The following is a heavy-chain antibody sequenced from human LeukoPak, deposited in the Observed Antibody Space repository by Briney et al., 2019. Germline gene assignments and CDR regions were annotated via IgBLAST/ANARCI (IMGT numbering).Heavy chain of an antibody. CDR3: ARVGRRRANWFDP. J-gene: IGHJ5*02. CDR1: GYTLTELS. D-gene: IGHD3-16*01. V-gene: IGHV1-24*01. Sequence: ASVKVSCKVSGYTLTELSMHWVRQAPGKGLEWMGGFDPEDGETIYAQKFQGRVTMTRNTSISTAYMELSSLRSEDTAVYYCARVGRRRANWFDPWGQGTLVTVSS. CDR2: FDPEDGET.